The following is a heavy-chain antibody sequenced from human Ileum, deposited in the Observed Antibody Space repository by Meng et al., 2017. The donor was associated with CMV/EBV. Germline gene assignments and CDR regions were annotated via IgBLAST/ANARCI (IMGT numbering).Heavy chain of an antibody. V-gene: IGHV4-39*07. CDR3: ARGIEA. Sequence: SETLSLTCTVSGGSISDSSYFWVWIRQPPGKGLEWIGSVSYGGKSYYSRTLESRVTVSLDKSKDQFFLRLNSMTAADTAVYYCARGIEAWGQGTLVTVSS. CDR2: VSYGGKS. CDR1: GGSISDSSYF. D-gene: IGHD2/OR15-2a*01. J-gene: IGHJ5*02.